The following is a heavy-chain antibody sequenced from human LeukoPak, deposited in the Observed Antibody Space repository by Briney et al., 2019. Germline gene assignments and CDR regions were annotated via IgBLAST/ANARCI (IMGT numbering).Heavy chain of an antibody. CDR2: TYPGDSDT. CDR3: ASLRGDILTGYFDY. D-gene: IGHD3-9*01. V-gene: IGHV5-51*01. J-gene: IGHJ4*02. Sequence: GESLKISCKGSGHSFTSYWIGWVRQMPGKGLECMGITYPGDSDTRYSPSFQGQVTISADKSISTAYLQWSSLKASDTAMYYCASLRGDILTGYFDYWGQGTLVTVSS. CDR1: GHSFTSYW.